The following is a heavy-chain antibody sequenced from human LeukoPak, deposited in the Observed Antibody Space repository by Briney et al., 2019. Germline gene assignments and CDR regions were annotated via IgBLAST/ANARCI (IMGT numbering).Heavy chain of an antibody. J-gene: IGHJ3*02. CDR2: INHSGGST. CDR3: ARGNYGDYVYDAFDI. CDR1: GYTFTSYY. Sequence: GASVKVSCKASGYTFTSYYMHWVRQAPGQGLEWMGIINHSGGSTSYAQKFQGRVTMTRDTSTSTVYMELSSLRSEDTAVYYCARGNYGDYVYDAFDIWGQGTMATVSS. D-gene: IGHD4-17*01. V-gene: IGHV1-46*01.